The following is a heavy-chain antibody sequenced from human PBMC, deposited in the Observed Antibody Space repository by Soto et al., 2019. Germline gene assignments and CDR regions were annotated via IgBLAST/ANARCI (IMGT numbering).Heavy chain of an antibody. D-gene: IGHD4-17*01. CDR3: ARQEGMTPVTR. Sequence: QVQLQESGPGLVKHSETLSLTCTVSGGSISSYYWSWIRQPPGKGLEWIGYIYYSGSTNYNPSLKSRVTISVDTAKNQCSPKLSSVTAADTAVYYCARQEGMTPVTRWGQGTLVTVSS. V-gene: IGHV4-59*08. CDR2: IYYSGST. J-gene: IGHJ4*02. CDR1: GGSISSYY.